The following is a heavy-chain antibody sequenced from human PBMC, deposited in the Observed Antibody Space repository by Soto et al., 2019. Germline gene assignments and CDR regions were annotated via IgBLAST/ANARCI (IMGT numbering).Heavy chain of an antibody. CDR3: AIPGGPGLVVAATDDAFDI. CDR1: GYTFTSYD. V-gene: IGHV1-8*01. J-gene: IGHJ3*02. Sequence: ASVKVSCKASGYTFTSYDINWVRQATGQGLEWMGWMNPNSGNTGYAQKFQGRVTMTRNTSISTAYMELSSLRSEDTAVYYCAIPGGPGLVVAATDDAFDIWGQGTMVTVSS. CDR2: MNPNSGNT. D-gene: IGHD2-15*01.